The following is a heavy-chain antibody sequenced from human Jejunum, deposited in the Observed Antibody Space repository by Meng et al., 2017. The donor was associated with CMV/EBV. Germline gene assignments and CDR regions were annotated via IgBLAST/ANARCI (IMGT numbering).Heavy chain of an antibody. CDR2: INPNSGGT. Sequence: YTFPGYQIHWVRQAPGQGLEWMGRINPNSGGTNYAQKFQGRVTMTRNTSISTAFMELTRLRSDDTAVYYCAREGSIMITFGGVIPYDPWGQGTLVTVSS. D-gene: IGHD3-16*02. J-gene: IGHJ5*02. V-gene: IGHV1-2*06. CDR3: AREGSIMITFGGVIPYDP. CDR1: YTFPGYQ.